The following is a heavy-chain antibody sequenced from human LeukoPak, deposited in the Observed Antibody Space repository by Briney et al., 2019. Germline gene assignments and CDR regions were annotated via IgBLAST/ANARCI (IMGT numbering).Heavy chain of an antibody. CDR1: GFTFSSYG. D-gene: IGHD6-19*01. CDR3: AKSYSSGWYYFDY. CDR2: MSYDGSNK. J-gene: IGHJ4*02. Sequence: GRSLRLYCAASGFTFSSYGMHWVRQAPGKGLEWVAFMSYDGSNKYYADSVKGRFTISRDHSKNTLYLQMNSLRAEDTAVYYCAKSYSSGWYYFDYWGQGTLVTVSS. V-gene: IGHV3-30*18.